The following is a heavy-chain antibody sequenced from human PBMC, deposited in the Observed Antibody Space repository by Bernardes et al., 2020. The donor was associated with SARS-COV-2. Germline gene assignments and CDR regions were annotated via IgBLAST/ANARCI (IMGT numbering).Heavy chain of an antibody. V-gene: IGHV3-30*03. CDR1: GFTFNNYG. Sequence: SLRLSCAASGFTFNNYGMHWVRQAPGKGLEWVAVISYDGGNKYYADSVKGRFTISRDNTKNTLDLQMNSLRAEDTAVYYCQRGTMVRGVRYYGMDVWGQGTTVTVSS. J-gene: IGHJ6*02. CDR2: ISYDGGNK. CDR3: QRGTMVRGVRYYGMDV. D-gene: IGHD3-10*01.